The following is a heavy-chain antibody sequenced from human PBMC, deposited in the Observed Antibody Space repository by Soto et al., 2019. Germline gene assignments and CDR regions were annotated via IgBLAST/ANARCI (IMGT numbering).Heavy chain of an antibody. Sequence: ASVKVSCKASGYTFTGYYMHWVRQAPGQGLEWMGWINPNSGGTNYAQKFQGWVTMTRDTSISTAYMELSRLRSDDTAVYYCARARFGRNPHHPLDAFDIWGQGTMVTVSS. V-gene: IGHV1-2*04. D-gene: IGHD3-10*01. CDR1: GYTFTGYY. CDR3: ARARFGRNPHHPLDAFDI. J-gene: IGHJ3*02. CDR2: INPNSGGT.